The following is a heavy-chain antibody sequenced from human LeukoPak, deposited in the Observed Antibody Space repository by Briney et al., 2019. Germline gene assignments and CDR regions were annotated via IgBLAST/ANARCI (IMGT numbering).Heavy chain of an antibody. CDR2: ISSSSSYI. D-gene: IGHD2-2*01. CDR1: GFTFSSYS. J-gene: IGHJ6*03. Sequence: GGSLRLSXAASGFTFSSYSMNWVRQAPGKGLEWVSSISSSSSYIYYADSVKGRFTISRDNAKNSLYLQMNSLRAEDTAVYYCARDGGGGRYCSSTSCPLAGTVYYYMDVWGKGTTVTVSS. V-gene: IGHV3-21*01. CDR3: ARDGGGGRYCSSTSCPLAGTVYYYMDV.